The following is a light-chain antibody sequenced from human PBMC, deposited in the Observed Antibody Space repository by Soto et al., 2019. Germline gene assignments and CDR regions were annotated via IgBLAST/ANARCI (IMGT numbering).Light chain of an antibody. CDR3: SSYASSTTPYV. V-gene: IGLV2-14*02. CDR1: SSDVGSYNL. CDR2: EGS. Sequence: QSVLTQPASVSGSPGQSITISCTGTSSDVGSYNLVSWYQQHPGKAPKLMIYEGSKRPSGVSNRFSGSKSGNTASLTISGLQAEDEADYYCSSYASSTTPYVFGTGTKVTLL. J-gene: IGLJ1*01.